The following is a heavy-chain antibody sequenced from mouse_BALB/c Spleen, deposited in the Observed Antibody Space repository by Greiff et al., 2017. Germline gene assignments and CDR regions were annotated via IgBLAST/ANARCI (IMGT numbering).Heavy chain of an antibody. D-gene: IGHD2-4*01. V-gene: IGHV3-6*02. CDR3: AREGGLPYAMDY. CDR1: GYSITSGYY. J-gene: IGHJ4*01. CDR2: ISYDGSN. Sequence: EVKLMESGPGLVKPSQSLSLTCSVTGYSITSGYYWNWIRQFPGNKLEWMGYISYDGSNNYNPSLKNRISITRDTSKNQFFLKLNSVTTEDTATYYCAREGGLPYAMDYWGQGTSVTVSS.